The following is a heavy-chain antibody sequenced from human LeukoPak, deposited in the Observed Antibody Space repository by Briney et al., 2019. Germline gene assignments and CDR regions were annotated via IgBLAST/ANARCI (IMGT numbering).Heavy chain of an antibody. J-gene: IGHJ3*02. Sequence: KPSETLSLTCAVYGGSFSGYYWSWIRQPPGKGLEWIGEINHSGSTNYNPSLKSRVTISVDTSKNQFSLKLSSVTAADTAVYYCARGTETWGHYYGSGSNGAFDIWGQGTMVTVSS. CDR2: INHSGST. CDR3: ARGTETWGHYYGSGSNGAFDI. CDR1: GGSFSGYY. D-gene: IGHD3-10*01. V-gene: IGHV4-34*01.